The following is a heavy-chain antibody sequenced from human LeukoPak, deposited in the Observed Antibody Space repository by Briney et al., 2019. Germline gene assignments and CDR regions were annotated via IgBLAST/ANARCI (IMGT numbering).Heavy chain of an antibody. J-gene: IGHJ4*02. CDR3: ARVPLGGSGWYYFDY. V-gene: IGHV4-61*02. Sequence: SETLSLTCTVSGGSISSGSYYWGWIRQPAGKGLEWIGRINTSGSTNYNPSLKSRVTISVDTSKNQFSLKLSSVTAADTAVYYCARVPLGGSGWYYFDYWGQGTLATVSS. D-gene: IGHD6-19*01. CDR1: GGSISSGSYY. CDR2: INTSGST.